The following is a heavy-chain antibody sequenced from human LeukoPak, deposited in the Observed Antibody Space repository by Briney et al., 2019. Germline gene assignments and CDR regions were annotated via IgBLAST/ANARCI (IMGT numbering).Heavy chain of an antibody. CDR3: ARQSGYDQLFDY. D-gene: IGHD5-12*01. J-gene: IGHJ4*02. CDR1: GGSFSVYY. CDR2: IYYSGST. Sequence: SETLSLTCAVYGGSFSVYYWSWIRQHPGKGLEWIGSIYYSGSTYYNPSLKSRVTISVDTSKNQFSLKLSSVTAADTAVYYCARQSGYDQLFDYWGQGTLVTVSS. V-gene: IGHV4-34*01.